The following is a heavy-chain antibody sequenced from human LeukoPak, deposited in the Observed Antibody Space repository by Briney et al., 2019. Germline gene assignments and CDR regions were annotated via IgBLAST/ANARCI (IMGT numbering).Heavy chain of an antibody. D-gene: IGHD3-22*01. CDR1: GFTFYNAW. CDR3: TATLYDSSGYYLDY. V-gene: IGHV3-15*01. J-gene: IGHJ4*02. CDR2: IKSKTDGGTT. Sequence: GGSLRLSCAASGFTFYNAWMSWVRQAPGKGLEWVGRIKSKTDGGTTDYAAPVKGRFTISRDDSKNTLYLQMNSLKTEDTAVYYCTATLYDSSGYYLDYWGQGTLVTVSS.